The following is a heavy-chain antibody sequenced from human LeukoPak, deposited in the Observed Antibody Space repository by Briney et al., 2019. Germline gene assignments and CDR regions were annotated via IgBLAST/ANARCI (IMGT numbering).Heavy chain of an antibody. CDR1: GFIYSHYG. CDR3: ARDAQRGFDYSNSLEY. CDR2: IWSDGSNR. J-gene: IGHJ4*01. V-gene: IGHV3-33*01. D-gene: IGHD4-11*01. Sequence: GGSLRLSCAASGFIYSHYGMHWVCQAPGKGLEWVAVIWSDGSNRFYAGSVKGRFTISRDNSQNTLFLQMNSLRAEDTAMYYCARDAQRGFDYSNSLEYWGHGTLVTVSS.